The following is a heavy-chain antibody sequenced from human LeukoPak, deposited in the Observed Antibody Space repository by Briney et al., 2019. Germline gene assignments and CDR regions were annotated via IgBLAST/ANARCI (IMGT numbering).Heavy chain of an antibody. CDR2: IYASGST. CDR1: GGSISSYF. CDR3: ARDRSHFDY. J-gene: IGHJ4*02. V-gene: IGHV4-4*07. Sequence: SETLSLSCAVSGGSISSYFWSWSREPAGKGLEWIGRIYASGSTNYNPSLKSRFTMSVDTSKNQFSLRLSSVTAADTAVYYCARDRSHFDYWGKGTLVTVSS.